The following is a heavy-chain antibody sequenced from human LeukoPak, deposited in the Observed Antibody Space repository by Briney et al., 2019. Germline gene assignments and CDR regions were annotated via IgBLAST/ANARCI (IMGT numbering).Heavy chain of an antibody. Sequence: ASVKVSCKASGYTLTGYYMHWVRQAPGQGLEWMGWINPNSGGTNYAQKFQGRVTMTRDTSISTAYMELSRLRSDDTAVYYCARGALGGWSPLRYWGQGTLVTVSS. D-gene: IGHD6-19*01. CDR3: ARGALGGWSPLRY. CDR2: INPNSGGT. J-gene: IGHJ4*02. V-gene: IGHV1-2*02. CDR1: GYTLTGYY.